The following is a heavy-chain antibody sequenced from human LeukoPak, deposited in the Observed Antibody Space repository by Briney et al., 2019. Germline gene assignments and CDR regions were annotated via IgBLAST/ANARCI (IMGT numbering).Heavy chain of an antibody. D-gene: IGHD6-6*01. J-gene: IGHJ3*01. CDR3: AKVYSSSSRDGFDV. CDR2: INLSGST. V-gene: IGHV4-34*01. CDR1: GGSLSGYY. Sequence: SETLPLTCAVYGGSLSGYYWSWIRQPPGKGLEWIGEINLSGSTNFNPSLKSRVTISVDTCKNQFSLRLSSVTAADTAVYYCAKVYSSSSRDGFDVWGQGTMVTVSS.